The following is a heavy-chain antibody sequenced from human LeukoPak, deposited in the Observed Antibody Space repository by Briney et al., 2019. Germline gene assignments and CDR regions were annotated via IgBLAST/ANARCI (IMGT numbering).Heavy chain of an antibody. Sequence: SETLSLTCTVSGGSISSYYWSWIRQPAGKGLEWIGRIYTSGSTNYNPSLKSRVTMSVDTSKNQFSLKLSSVTAADTAVYYCARVVVGSGTGVGYYYYMDVWGKGTTVTISS. J-gene: IGHJ6*03. D-gene: IGHD3-10*01. V-gene: IGHV4-4*07. CDR2: IYTSGST. CDR1: GGSISSYY. CDR3: ARVVVGSGTGVGYYYYMDV.